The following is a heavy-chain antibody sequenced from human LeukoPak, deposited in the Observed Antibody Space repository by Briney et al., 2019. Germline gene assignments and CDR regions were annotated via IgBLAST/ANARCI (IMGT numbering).Heavy chain of an antibody. CDR3: ARGLEMATVRFYYYMDV. D-gene: IGHD5-24*01. J-gene: IGHJ6*03. Sequence: ASVKASCKASGYTFTSYDINWVRQATGQQLEWWGWMNPNSGNTGYAQKFQGRVTMTRNTSISTAYMELSSLRSEDTAVYYCARGLEMATVRFYYYMDVWGKGTTVTISS. CDR2: MNPNSGNT. CDR1: GYTFTSYD. V-gene: IGHV1-8*01.